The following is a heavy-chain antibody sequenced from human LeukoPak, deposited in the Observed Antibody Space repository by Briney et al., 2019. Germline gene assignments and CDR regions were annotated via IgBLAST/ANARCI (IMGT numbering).Heavy chain of an antibody. CDR2: IYSGGST. D-gene: IGHD6-19*01. CDR1: GFTVSSNY. CDR3: ARGGSGWYGGYNWFDP. V-gene: IGHV3-66*01. Sequence: TGGSLRVSCAASGFTVSSNYMSWVRQAPGKGLEWVSVIYSGGSTYYADSVKGRFTISRDNSKNTLYLQMNSLRAEDTAVYYCARGGSGWYGGYNWFDPWGQGTLVTVSS. J-gene: IGHJ5*02.